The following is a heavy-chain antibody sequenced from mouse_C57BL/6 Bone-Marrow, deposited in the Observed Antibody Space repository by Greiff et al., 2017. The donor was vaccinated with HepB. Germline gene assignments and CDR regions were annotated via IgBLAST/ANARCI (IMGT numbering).Heavy chain of an antibody. V-gene: IGHV5-4*01. CDR3: ARDSLYDYDYFDY. J-gene: IGHJ2*01. CDR2: ISDGGSYT. CDR1: GFTFSSYA. D-gene: IGHD2-4*01. Sequence: EVHLVESGGGLVKPGGSLKLSCAASGFTFSSYAMSWVRQTPEKRLEWVATISDGGSYTYYPDNVKGRFTISRDNAKNNLYLQMSHLKSEDTAMYYCARDSLYDYDYFDYWGQGTTLTVSS.